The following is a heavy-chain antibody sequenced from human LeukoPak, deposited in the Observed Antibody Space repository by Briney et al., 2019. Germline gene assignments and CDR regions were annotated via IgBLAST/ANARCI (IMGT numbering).Heavy chain of an antibody. CDR2: ISYDGSNK. CDR3: AKDPNYDILTGYSPYFDY. CDR1: GFTFSSYG. J-gene: IGHJ4*02. V-gene: IGHV3-30*18. D-gene: IGHD3-9*01. Sequence: GGSLRLSCAASGFTFSSYGMHWVRQAPGKGLEWVAVISYDGSNKYYADSVKGRFTISRDNSKNTLYLQMNSLRAEDTAVYYCAKDPNYDILTGYSPYFDYWGQGTLVTVSS.